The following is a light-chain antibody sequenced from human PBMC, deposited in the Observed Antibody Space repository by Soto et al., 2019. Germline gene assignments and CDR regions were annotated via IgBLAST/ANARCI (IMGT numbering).Light chain of an antibody. V-gene: IGLV2-14*03. J-gene: IGLJ2*01. CDR2: DVT. CDR1: SSDVGGYNY. CDR3: SSYTRTSTRVV. Sequence: QSALTQPASVSGSPGQSITISCTGTSSDVGGYNYVSWYHQHPGKATKVIIYDVTKRPSGVSNRFSGSKSGNTASLTISGLQVEDEADYYCSSYTRTSTRVVFGGGTKLTGL.